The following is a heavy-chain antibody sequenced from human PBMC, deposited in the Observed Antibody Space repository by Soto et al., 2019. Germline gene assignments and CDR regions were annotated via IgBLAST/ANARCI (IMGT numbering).Heavy chain of an antibody. CDR3: ARGLEYSSGFNY. CDR1: GGIFSTYA. V-gene: IGHV1-8*01. Sequence: GASVKVSCKASGGIFSTYAISWLRQAPGQGLVWMGWMIPFCGNSGYAQKFQGRVTITRNTSISTAYMELSSLRSEDTAVYYCARGLEYSSGFNYWGQGTLVTVSS. J-gene: IGHJ4*02. D-gene: IGHD6-19*01. CDR2: MIPFCGNS.